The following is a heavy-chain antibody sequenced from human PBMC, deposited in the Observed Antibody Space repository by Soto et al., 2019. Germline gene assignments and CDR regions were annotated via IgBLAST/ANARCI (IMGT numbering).Heavy chain of an antibody. J-gene: IGHJ3*02. CDR2: ISSSGSTI. D-gene: IGHD3-10*01. CDR1: GFTFSDYY. Sequence: GGSLRLSCAASGFTFSDYYMSWIRQAPGKGLEWVSYISSSGSTIYYADSVKGRFTISRDNAKNSLYLQMNSLRAEDTAVYYCARDRWFGEGEAFDIWGQGTMVTVSS. CDR3: ARDRWFGEGEAFDI. V-gene: IGHV3-11*01.